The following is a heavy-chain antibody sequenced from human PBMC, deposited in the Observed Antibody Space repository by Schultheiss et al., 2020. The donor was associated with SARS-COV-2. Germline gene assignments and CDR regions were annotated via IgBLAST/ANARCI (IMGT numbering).Heavy chain of an antibody. Sequence: SETLSLTCAVYGGSFSGYYWSWIRQPPGKGLEWIGEINHSGHTNYNPSLKSRVTISVDTSKNQFSLKLSSVTAADTAVYYCAREARGSSSSEFDPWGQGTLVTVSS. J-gene: IGHJ5*02. D-gene: IGHD6-6*01. CDR1: GGSFSGYY. CDR3: AREARGSSSSEFDP. CDR2: INHSGHT. V-gene: IGHV4-34*01.